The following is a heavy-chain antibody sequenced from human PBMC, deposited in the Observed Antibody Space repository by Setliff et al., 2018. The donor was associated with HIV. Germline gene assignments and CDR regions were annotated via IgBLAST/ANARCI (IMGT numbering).Heavy chain of an antibody. CDR3: ARMRLDGGYTYDY. V-gene: IGHV4-34*01. CDR2: IDHRGST. J-gene: IGHJ4*02. CDR1: GGSFSDHH. D-gene: IGHD5-12*01. Sequence: TSETLSLTCAVYGGSFSDHHWTWIRQPPGKGLEWIGEIDHRGSTNYNPSLKSRVTMSVDTSKNLFSLKLSSVTAADTGVYYCARMRLDGGYTYDYWGQGTLVTVSS.